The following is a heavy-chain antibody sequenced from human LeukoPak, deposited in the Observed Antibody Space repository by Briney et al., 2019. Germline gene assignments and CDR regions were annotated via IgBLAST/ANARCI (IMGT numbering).Heavy chain of an antibody. CDR1: GGSFSGYY. CDR2: INHSGST. CDR3: ARGGYYDSSGYYGFYFDY. V-gene: IGHV4-34*01. J-gene: IGHJ4*02. D-gene: IGHD3-22*01. Sequence: SETLSLTCAVYGGSFSGYYWSWIRQPPGKGLEWIGEINHSGSTNYNPSLKSRDTISVDTSKNQFSLKLSSVTAADTAVYYCARGGYYDSSGYYGFYFDYWGQGTLVTVS.